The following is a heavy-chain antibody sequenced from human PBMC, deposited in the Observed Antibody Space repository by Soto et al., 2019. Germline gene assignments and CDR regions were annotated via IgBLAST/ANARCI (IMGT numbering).Heavy chain of an antibody. CDR3: ARDLKEYCSDGKCNWFDP. CDR1: GGAISSGDYY. D-gene: IGHD2-15*01. V-gene: IGHV4-61*08. Sequence: SSETLSLTCTVSGGAISSGDYYWNWIRQPPGKGLEWIGYISYSGSTDYNPSLKSRVTISFDASKNQISLQVRSATAADAAVYYCARDLKEYCSDGKCNWFDPWGQGTLVTVSS. CDR2: ISYSGST. J-gene: IGHJ5*02.